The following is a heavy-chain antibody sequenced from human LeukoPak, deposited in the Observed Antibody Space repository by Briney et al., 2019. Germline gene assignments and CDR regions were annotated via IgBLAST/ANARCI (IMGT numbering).Heavy chain of an antibody. CDR1: GYTFTGYY. J-gene: IGHJ3*02. V-gene: IGHV1-2*02. D-gene: IGHD3-22*01. Sequence: ASVKVSCKASGYTFTGYYMHWVRQAPGQGLGWMGWINPNSGGTNYAQKFQGRVTMTRDTSISTAYMELSRLRSDDTAVYYCARTSRRYYYDSSGKGHAFDIWGQGTMVTVSS. CDR3: ARTSRRYYYDSSGKGHAFDI. CDR2: INPNSGGT.